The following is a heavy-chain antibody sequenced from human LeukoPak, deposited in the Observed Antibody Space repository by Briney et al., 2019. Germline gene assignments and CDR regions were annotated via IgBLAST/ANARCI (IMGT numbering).Heavy chain of an antibody. CDR1: GGSISSYY. J-gene: IGHJ4*02. CDR2: IYSSGRT. D-gene: IGHD3-22*01. V-gene: IGHV4-59*08. CDR3: ARGRGYYYDSSGPAFDY. Sequence: PSETLSLTCTVSGGSISSYYCSWIRQPPGKGLEWIGYIYSSGRTNHNPSLKSRVTISLDTSKNQFSLKLSSVTAADTAVYYCARGRGYYYDSSGPAFDYWGQGTLVTVSS.